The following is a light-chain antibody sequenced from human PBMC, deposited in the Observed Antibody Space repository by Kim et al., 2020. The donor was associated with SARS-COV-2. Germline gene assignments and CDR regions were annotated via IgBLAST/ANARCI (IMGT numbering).Light chain of an antibody. Sequence: RPTATLTCTGNSNNVGDQGAAWLQQHQSHPPKLLSYRNNNRPSGISERLSASRSGNTASLTITGLQPEDEADYYCSAWDSSLSTWVLGGGTQLTVL. CDR3: SAWDSSLSTWV. J-gene: IGLJ3*02. V-gene: IGLV10-54*01. CDR1: SNNVGDQG. CDR2: RNN.